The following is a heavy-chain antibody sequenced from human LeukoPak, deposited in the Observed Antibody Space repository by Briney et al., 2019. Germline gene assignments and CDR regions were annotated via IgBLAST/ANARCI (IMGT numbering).Heavy chain of an antibody. D-gene: IGHD1-14*01. J-gene: IGHJ4*02. CDR2: ISSGGSSI. CDR3: ARGYRFLDY. CDR1: GSTFSSYE. Sequence: GGSLRLSCAASGSTFSSYEMNWVRQAPGKGLERVSYISSGGSSIYYADSVKGRFTISRDNAKNSLYLQMSSLRAEDTAVYYCARGYRFLDYWGQGTLVTVSS. V-gene: IGHV3-48*03.